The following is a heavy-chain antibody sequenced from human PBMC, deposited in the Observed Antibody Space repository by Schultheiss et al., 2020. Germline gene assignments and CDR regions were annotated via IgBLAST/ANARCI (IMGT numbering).Heavy chain of an antibody. CDR2: INPNSGGT. CDR1: GGTFSSYA. D-gene: IGHD6-13*01. CDR3: ASLYSSSWYFGMDV. V-gene: IGHV1-8*02. Sequence: ASVKVSCKASGGTFSSYAISWVRQAPGQGLEWMGRINPNSGGTNYAQKFQGRVTMTRDTSINTAYMELSSLRSEDTAVYYCASLYSSSWYFGMDVWGQGTTVNVSS. J-gene: IGHJ6*02.